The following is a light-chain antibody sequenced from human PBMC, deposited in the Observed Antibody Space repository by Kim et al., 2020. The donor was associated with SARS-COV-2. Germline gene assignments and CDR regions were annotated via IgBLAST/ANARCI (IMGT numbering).Light chain of an antibody. Sequence: SVSPGERATRSCRASQSVSSHLAWYQQKPGQAPRLLIHEASTRATGIPVRISGSGSGTEFTLTISGLQSEDFAIYNCQQYNSWPLTFGQGTKLEI. CDR2: EAS. V-gene: IGKV3-15*01. CDR1: QSVSSH. J-gene: IGKJ2*01. CDR3: QQYNSWPLT.